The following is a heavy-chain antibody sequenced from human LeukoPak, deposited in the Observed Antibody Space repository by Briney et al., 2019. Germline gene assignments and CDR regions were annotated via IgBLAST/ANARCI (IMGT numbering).Heavy chain of an antibody. CDR2: IRYDGSNK. CDR3: ASTFGDRARAAVMLGDFDY. J-gene: IGHJ4*02. V-gene: IGHV3-30*02. D-gene: IGHD3-10*02. CDR1: GFTFSSYG. Sequence: PGGSLRLSCAASGFTFSSYGMHWVRQAPGKGLEWVAFIRYDGSNKYYADSVKGRFTISRDNSKNTLYLQMNSLRAEDTAVYYCASTFGDRARAAVMLGDFDYWGQGTLVTVSS.